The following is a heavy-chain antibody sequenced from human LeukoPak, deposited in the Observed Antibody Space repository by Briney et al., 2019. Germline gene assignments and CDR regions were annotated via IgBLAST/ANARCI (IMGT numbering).Heavy chain of an antibody. J-gene: IGHJ5*02. CDR3: ARHPGGSSWYWFDP. CDR1: GGSISSYY. Sequence: SETLSLTCTVSGGSISSYYWSWNRQPPGKGLEWIGYIYTSGSTNYNPSLKSRVTISVDTSKNQFSLKLSSVTAADTAVYYCARHPGGSSWYWFDPWGQGTLVTVSS. V-gene: IGHV4-4*09. CDR2: IYTSGST. D-gene: IGHD6-13*01.